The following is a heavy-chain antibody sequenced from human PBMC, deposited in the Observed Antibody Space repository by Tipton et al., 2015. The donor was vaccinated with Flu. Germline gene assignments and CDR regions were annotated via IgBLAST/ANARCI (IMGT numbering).Heavy chain of an antibody. V-gene: IGHV4-4*07. CDR3: ARDLRGYSGYTGGDAFDV. J-gene: IGHJ3*01. CDR2: ISHSGST. D-gene: IGHD5-12*01. CDR1: GGSIRNYY. Sequence: TLSPTCTVSGGSIRNYYWSWIRQPAGKGLEWIGRISHSGSTNYNASLNGRVTMSVDPSKGQLSLRLSSATAADTAKYYCARDLRGYSGYTGGDAFDVWGQGTMVTVSS.